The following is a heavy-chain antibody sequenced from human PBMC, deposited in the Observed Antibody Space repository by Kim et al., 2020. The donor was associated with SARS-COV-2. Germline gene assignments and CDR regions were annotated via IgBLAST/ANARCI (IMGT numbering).Heavy chain of an antibody. CDR3: ARLGSETNWFDP. V-gene: IGHV5-51*01. D-gene: IGHD3-16*01. J-gene: IGHJ5*02. Sequence: DSPSFQGQVTISADKSISTAYLQWGSLKASDTAMYYCARLGSETNWFDPWGQGTLVTVSS.